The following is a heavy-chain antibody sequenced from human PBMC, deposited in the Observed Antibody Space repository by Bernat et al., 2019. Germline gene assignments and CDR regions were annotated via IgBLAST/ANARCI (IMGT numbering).Heavy chain of an antibody. CDR2: IYYSGST. CDR1: GGSISSGDYY. Sequence: QVQLQESGPGLVKPSQTLSLTCTVSGGSISSGDYYWSWIRQPPGKGLEGVGYIYYSGSTYYNPSLKSRVTISVDTSKNQFSLKLSSVTAADTTVYYCAVGWSGYPFDPWGQGTLVTVSS. D-gene: IGHD3-3*01. J-gene: IGHJ5*02. V-gene: IGHV4-30-4*01. CDR3: AVGWSGYPFDP.